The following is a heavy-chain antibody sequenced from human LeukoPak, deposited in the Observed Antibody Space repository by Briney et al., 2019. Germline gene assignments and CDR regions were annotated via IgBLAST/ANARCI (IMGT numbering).Heavy chain of an antibody. V-gene: IGHV4-59*01. J-gene: IGHJ5*02. CDR3: ARGLSSSWYTVAGWFDP. D-gene: IGHD6-13*01. Sequence: PSETLSLTCTVSGGSISSYYWSWIRQPPGKGLEWIGYIYYSGSTNYNPSLKSRVTISVDTSKNQFSLKLSSVTAADTAVYYCARGLSSSWYTVAGWFDPWGQGTLVTVSS. CDR2: IYYSGST. CDR1: GGSISSYY.